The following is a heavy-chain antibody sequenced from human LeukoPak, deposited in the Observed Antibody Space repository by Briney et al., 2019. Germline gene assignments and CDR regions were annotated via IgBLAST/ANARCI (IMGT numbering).Heavy chain of an antibody. CDR3: ARDRGFGSGWYGDLGY. J-gene: IGHJ4*02. Sequence: ASVKVSCKASGYTFASYYMHWVRQAPGQGLEWMGMINPSGGSTSYAQKFQGRVTMTRDTSTSTVYMELSSLRSEDTAVYYCARDRGFGSGWYGDLGYWGQGTLVTVSS. CDR2: INPSGGST. CDR1: GYTFASYY. V-gene: IGHV1-46*01. D-gene: IGHD6-19*01.